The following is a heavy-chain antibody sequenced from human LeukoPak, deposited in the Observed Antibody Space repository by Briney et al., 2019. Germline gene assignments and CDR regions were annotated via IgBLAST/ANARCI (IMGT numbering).Heavy chain of an antibody. CDR3: ARPSIMITFWGVIPKTPVYFDL. CDR2: IIPIFGTA. D-gene: IGHD3-16*02. CDR1: GGTFSSYA. J-gene: IGHJ2*01. Sequence: SVKVSCKGSGGTFSSYAISWVRQAPGQGLEWMGGIIPIFGTANYAQKFQGRVTITADESTSTAYMELSSLRSEDTAVYYCARPSIMITFWGVIPKTPVYFDLWGRGTLVTVSS. V-gene: IGHV1-69*01.